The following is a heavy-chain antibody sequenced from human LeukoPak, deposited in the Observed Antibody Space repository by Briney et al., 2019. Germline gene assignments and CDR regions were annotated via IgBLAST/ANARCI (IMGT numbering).Heavy chain of an antibody. CDR3: ASDYYYDSS. V-gene: IGHV4-59*08. Sequence: SETLSLTYTVSGASMSDYYWSWIRQPPGKGLEWIGYIYYTGSTNYNPSLKSRVTMSVDTSKNQISLKLSSVTAADTAVYYCASDYYYDSSWGQGTLVTVSS. CDR2: IYYTGST. CDR1: GASMSDYY. D-gene: IGHD3-22*01. J-gene: IGHJ4*02.